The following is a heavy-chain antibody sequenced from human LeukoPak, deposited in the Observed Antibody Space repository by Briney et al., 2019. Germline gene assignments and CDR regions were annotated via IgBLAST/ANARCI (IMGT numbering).Heavy chain of an antibody. CDR3: ARSGQYYDFWSGGFGYMDV. J-gene: IGHJ6*03. D-gene: IGHD3-3*01. V-gene: IGHV1-69*05. CDR1: GGTFSSYA. Sequence: SVKVSCKASGGTFSSYAISWVRQAPGQGLEWMGRIIPIFGTANYAQKFQGRVTITTDESTSTAYMELSSLRSEDTAVYYCARSGQYYDFWSGGFGYMDVWGKGTTVTVSS. CDR2: IIPIFGTA.